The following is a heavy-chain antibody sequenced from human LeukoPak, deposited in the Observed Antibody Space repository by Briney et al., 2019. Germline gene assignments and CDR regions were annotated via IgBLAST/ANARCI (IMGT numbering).Heavy chain of an antibody. D-gene: IGHD3-3*01. Sequence: GASVKVSCKDSGYTFTSYAMHWVRQAPGQRLEWMGWINAGNGNTKYSQKFQGRVTITRDTSASTAYMELSSLRSEDTAVYYCARGGLVLEWLFLELPHPWFDPWGQGTLVTVSS. J-gene: IGHJ5*02. V-gene: IGHV1-3*01. CDR3: ARGGLVLEWLFLELPHPWFDP. CDR1: GYTFTSYA. CDR2: INAGNGNT.